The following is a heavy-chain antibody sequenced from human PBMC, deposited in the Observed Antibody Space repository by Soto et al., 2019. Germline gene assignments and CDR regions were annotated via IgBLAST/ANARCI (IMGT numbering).Heavy chain of an antibody. CDR1: GYTFTNYG. V-gene: IGHV1-18*01. D-gene: IGHD3-22*01. Sequence: QVQLVQSEVEVKKPGASVKVSCKASGYTFTNYGISWVRQAPGQGLEWMGWITAYNVNTDYAQRLQGRVTMTTDTSTSTAYMELRSLGFDDTAVYYCARDRRGDSSGYYLYWGQGTLVTVSS. CDR2: ITAYNVNT. CDR3: ARDRRGDSSGYYLY. J-gene: IGHJ4*02.